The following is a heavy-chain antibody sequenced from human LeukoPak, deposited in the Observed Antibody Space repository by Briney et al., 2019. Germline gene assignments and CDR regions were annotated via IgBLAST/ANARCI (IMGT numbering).Heavy chain of an antibody. V-gene: IGHV4-59*08. D-gene: IGHD1-7*01. J-gene: IGHJ4*02. CDR1: GGSISCYY. CDR3: ARLRGIIGTTDHFDY. Sequence: SETLSLTCTVSGGSISCYYWSWIRQPPRKGLQWIGYIYYSGGTKYNPSLKSRVTISVDTSKNQFSLNLSSVTAADTAVYYCARLRGIIGTTDHFDYWGQGTLVTVSS. CDR2: IYYSGGT.